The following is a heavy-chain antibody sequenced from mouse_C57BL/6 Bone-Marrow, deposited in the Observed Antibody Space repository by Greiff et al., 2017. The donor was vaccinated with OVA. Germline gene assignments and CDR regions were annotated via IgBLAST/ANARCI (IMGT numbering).Heavy chain of an antibody. CDR1: GFTFSSYG. CDR3: ARRGITTLDY. V-gene: IGHV5-6*01. J-gene: IGHJ2*01. Sequence: DVHLVESGGDLVKPGGSLKLSCAASGFTFSSYGMSWVRQTPDKRLEWVATISSGGSYTYYPDSVKGRFTISRDNAKNTLYLQMSSLKSEDTAMYYCARRGITTLDYWGQGTTLTVSS. D-gene: IGHD1-1*01. CDR2: ISSGGSYT.